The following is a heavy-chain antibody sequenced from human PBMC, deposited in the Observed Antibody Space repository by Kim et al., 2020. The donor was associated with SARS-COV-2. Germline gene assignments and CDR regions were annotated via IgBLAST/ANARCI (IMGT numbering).Heavy chain of an antibody. V-gene: IGHV3-7*01. Sequence: FVDSVKGRFSISMDNTKNSLYLQMNSLRAEDTAVYYCARGGSSSSGWFEPWGQGTLVTVSS. D-gene: IGHD6-6*01. J-gene: IGHJ5*02. CDR3: ARGGSSSSGWFEP.